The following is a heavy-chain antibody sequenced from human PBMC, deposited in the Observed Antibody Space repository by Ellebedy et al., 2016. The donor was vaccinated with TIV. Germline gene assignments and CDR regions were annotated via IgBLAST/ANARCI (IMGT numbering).Heavy chain of an antibody. Sequence: GESLKISCAASGFTVSNNQMSWVRQAPGKGREWVSIFYSGGSTYYADSVKGRFTISRDSSKNTLSLQMNSLRAEDTAVYYCSTAPSGVVDYWGQGTLVTVSS. CDR2: FYSGGST. J-gene: IGHJ4*02. V-gene: IGHV3-66*01. CDR3: STAPSGVVDY. CDR1: GFTVSNNQ. D-gene: IGHD2-21*01.